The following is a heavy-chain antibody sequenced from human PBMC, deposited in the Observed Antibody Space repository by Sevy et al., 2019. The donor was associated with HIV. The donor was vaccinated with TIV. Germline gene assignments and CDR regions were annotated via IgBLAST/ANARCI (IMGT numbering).Heavy chain of an antibody. Sequence: GSLRLSCAASGFTFSSYAMHWVRQAPGKGLEWVAVISYDGSNKYYADSVKGRFTISRDNSKNTLYLQMNSLRAEDTAVYYCARGQVGAALGYWGQGTLVTVSS. D-gene: IGHD1-26*01. J-gene: IGHJ4*02. V-gene: IGHV3-30-3*01. CDR1: GFTFSSYA. CDR3: ARGQVGAALGY. CDR2: ISYDGSNK.